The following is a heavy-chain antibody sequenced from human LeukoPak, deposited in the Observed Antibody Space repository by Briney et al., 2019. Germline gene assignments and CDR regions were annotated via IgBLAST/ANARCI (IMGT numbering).Heavy chain of an antibody. J-gene: IGHJ4*02. CDR3: ARVAQGYSSSSLSLSY. CDR2: ISAYNGNT. CDR1: GYTFTSYG. Sequence: ASVKVSCKASGYTFTSYGISWVRQAPGQGLEWMGWISAYNGNTNYAQKLQGRVTMTRDTSISTAYMELSRLRSDDTAVYYCARVAQGYSSSSLSLSYWGQGTLVTVSS. D-gene: IGHD6-6*01. V-gene: IGHV1-18*01.